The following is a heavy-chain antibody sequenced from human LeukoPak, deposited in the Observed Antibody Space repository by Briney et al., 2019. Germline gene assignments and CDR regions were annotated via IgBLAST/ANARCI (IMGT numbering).Heavy chain of an antibody. CDR3: ARGPGSRGIFDY. D-gene: IGHD3-10*01. J-gene: IGHJ4*02. Sequence: GGSLRLSCAASGFTYTKFGMSWVRQAPGKGLEWVSVISTGSEVSYYADSVKGRFTISRDNSRNTLYLQMTGLRAEDTAIYYCARGPGSRGIFDYWGQGTLVTVSS. V-gene: IGHV3-23*01. CDR2: ISTGSEVS. CDR1: GFTYTKFG.